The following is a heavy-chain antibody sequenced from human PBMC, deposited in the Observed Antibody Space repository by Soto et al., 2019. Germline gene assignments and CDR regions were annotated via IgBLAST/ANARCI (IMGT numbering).Heavy chain of an antibody. D-gene: IGHD3-3*01. CDR2: INPNSGGT. J-gene: IGHJ6*02. CDR3: AIVLGLFGVVGAYGMDV. V-gene: IGHV1-2*04. Sequence: GASVKVSCKASGYTFTGYYMHWVRQAPGQGLEWMGWINPNSGGTNYAQKFQGWVTMTRDTSISTAYMELSRLRSDDTAVYYCAIVLGLFGVVGAYGMDVWGQGTTVNVSS. CDR1: GYTFTGYY.